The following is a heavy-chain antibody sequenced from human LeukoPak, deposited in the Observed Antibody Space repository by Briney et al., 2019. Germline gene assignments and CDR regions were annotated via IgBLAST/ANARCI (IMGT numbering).Heavy chain of an antibody. CDR3: ARGGNYYDSSGYQFDP. CDR1: GYTFTGYY. CDR2: INPNSGGT. J-gene: IGHJ5*02. D-gene: IGHD3-22*01. V-gene: IGHV1-2*06. Sequence: ASVKVSCKASGYTFTGYYMHWVRQAPGQGLEWMGRINPNSGGTNYAQKFQGRVTMTRDTSISTAYMELSRLRSEDTAVYYCARGGNYYDSSGYQFDPWGQGTLVTVSS.